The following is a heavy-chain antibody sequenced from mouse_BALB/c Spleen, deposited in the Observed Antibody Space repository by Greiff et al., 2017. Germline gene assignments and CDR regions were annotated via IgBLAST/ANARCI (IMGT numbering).Heavy chain of an antibody. CDR1: GFAFSSYD. V-gene: IGHV5-12-1*01. CDR3: ARQYYDYDKGAMDY. Sequence: EVQRVESGGGLVKPGGSLKLSCAASGFAFSSYDMSWVRQTPEKRLEWVAYISSGGGSTYYPDTVKGRFTISRDNAKNTLYLQMSSLKSEDTAMYYCARQYYDYDKGAMDYWGQGTSVTVSS. D-gene: IGHD2-4*01. CDR2: ISSGGGST. J-gene: IGHJ4*01.